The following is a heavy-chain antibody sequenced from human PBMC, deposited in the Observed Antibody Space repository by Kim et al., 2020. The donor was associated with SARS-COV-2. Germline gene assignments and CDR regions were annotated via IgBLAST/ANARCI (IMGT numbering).Heavy chain of an antibody. V-gene: IGHV3-48*02. J-gene: IGHJ4*02. CDR3: ARDWNWGIDV. CDR1: GFTFTTYN. Sequence: GGSLILSCAASGFTFTTYNMNWVRQAPGKGLEWISYISVTDAIYYADSVKGRFTISRDYAKNSLDLQMNSLRDEDTAVYYCARDWNWGIDVWGQGTLVTVSS. D-gene: IGHD7-27*01. CDR2: ISVTDAI.